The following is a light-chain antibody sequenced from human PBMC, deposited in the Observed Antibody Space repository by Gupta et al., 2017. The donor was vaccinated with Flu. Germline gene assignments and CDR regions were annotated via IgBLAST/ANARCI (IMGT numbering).Light chain of an antibody. V-gene: IGKV3-11*01. CDR3: QQRSISFT. Sequence: EIVLTQSPATLSLSPGERATLSCRASQSLSTFLAWYQQKPGQAPRLLIYDASNRAAGVPARFSGSGSGTDFTLTISRLEPEDSAIYYCQQRSISFTSGPGTKVDVK. CDR1: QSLSTF. J-gene: IGKJ3*01. CDR2: DAS.